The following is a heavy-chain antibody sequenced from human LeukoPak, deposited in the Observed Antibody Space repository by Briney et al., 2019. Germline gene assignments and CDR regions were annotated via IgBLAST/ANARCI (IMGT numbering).Heavy chain of an antibody. Sequence: PGGSLRLSCAASGFTFSSYNMNWVRQAPGKGLEWVSSISTSSSYIYYADSVNGRFTISRDNAKNSLFLQVTSLSAEDTAVYSCARDCGGSCDSGQTYFSYYYYGMDVWGQGTTVTVSS. V-gene: IGHV3-21*01. CDR2: ISTSSSYI. D-gene: IGHD2-15*01. J-gene: IGHJ6*02. CDR3: ARDCGGSCDSGQTYFSYYYYGMDV. CDR1: GFTFSSYN.